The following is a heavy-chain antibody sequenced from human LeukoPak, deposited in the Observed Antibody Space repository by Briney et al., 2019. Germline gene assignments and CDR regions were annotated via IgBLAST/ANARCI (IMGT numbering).Heavy chain of an antibody. CDR2: ISYDGSNK. V-gene: IGHV3-30*18. D-gene: IGHD3-22*01. J-gene: IGHJ4*02. CDR3: AKASYYDSSGYSPGYY. CDR1: GFTFSSYG. Sequence: GRSLRLSCAASGFTFSSYGMHWVRQAPGKGLGWVAVISYDGSNKYYADSVKGRFTISRDNSKNTLYLQMNSLRAEDTAVYYCAKASYYDSSGYSPGYYWGQGTLVTVSS.